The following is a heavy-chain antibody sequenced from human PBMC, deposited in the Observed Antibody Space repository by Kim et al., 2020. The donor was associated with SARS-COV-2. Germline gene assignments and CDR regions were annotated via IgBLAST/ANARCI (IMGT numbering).Heavy chain of an antibody. Sequence: YNPSLKSRVTIAVDTSKNQFSLKLSSVTAADTAVYYCARVLSTGYDAFDIWGQGTMVTVSS. J-gene: IGHJ3*02. D-gene: IGHD2-8*02. CDR3: ARVLSTGYDAFDI. V-gene: IGHV4-59*01.